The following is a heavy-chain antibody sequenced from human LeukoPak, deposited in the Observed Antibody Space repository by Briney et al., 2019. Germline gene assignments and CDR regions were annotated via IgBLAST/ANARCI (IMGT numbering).Heavy chain of an antibody. CDR2: ISGSGGST. Sequence: QPGGSLRLSCAASGFTFSSYAMSWVRQAPGKGLEWVSAISGSGGSTYYADSVKGRSTISRDNSKNTLYLQMNSLTAEDTAIYYCARRPVSRTLDYWGQGTLVTVSS. CDR3: ARRPVSRTLDY. CDR1: GFTFSSYA. V-gene: IGHV3-23*01. J-gene: IGHJ4*02.